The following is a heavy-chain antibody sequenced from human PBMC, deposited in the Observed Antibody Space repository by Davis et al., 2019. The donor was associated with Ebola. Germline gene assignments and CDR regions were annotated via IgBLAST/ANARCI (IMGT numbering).Heavy chain of an antibody. J-gene: IGHJ5*02. CDR1: GFTFDDYA. Sequence: GESLKISCAASGFTFDDYAMHWVRQAPGKGLEWVSLISGDGGSTYYADSVKGRFTISRDNSKNTLYLQMNSLRAEDTAVYYCARVITTVTTSWFDPWGQGTLVTVSS. D-gene: IGHD4-17*01. CDR2: ISGDGGST. CDR3: ARVITTVTTSWFDP. V-gene: IGHV3-43*02.